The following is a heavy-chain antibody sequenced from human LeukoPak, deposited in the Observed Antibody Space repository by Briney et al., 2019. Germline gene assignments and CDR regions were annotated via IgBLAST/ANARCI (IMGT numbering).Heavy chain of an antibody. D-gene: IGHD3-22*01. CDR3: ARGQGYDSSGYYYVSNWFDP. CDR2: ISAYNGNT. Sequence: ASVKVSCKASGYTFTSYGISWVRQAPGQGLEWMGWISAYNGNTNYAQKLQGRVTMATDTSTSTAYMELRSLRSDDTAVYYCARGQGYDSSGYYYVSNWFDPWGQGTLVTVSS. CDR1: GYTFTSYG. V-gene: IGHV1-18*01. J-gene: IGHJ5*02.